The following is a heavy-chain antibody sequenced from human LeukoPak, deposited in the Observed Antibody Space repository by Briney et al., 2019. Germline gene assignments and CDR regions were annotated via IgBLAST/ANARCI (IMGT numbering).Heavy chain of an antibody. V-gene: IGHV4-38-2*02. D-gene: IGHD5-18*01. J-gene: IGHJ4*02. CDR2: IYHSGST. CDR1: GYSISSGYY. CDR3: ARVGLITAMVQYYFDY. Sequence: SETLSLTCTVSGYSISSGYYWGWIRQPPGKGLEWIGSIYHSGSTYYNPSLKSRVTISVDTSKNQFSLKLSSVTAADTAVYYCARVGLITAMVQYYFDYWGQGTLVTVSS.